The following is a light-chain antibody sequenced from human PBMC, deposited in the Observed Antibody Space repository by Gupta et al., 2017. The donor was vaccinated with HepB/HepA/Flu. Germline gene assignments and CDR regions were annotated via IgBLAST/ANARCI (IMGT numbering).Light chain of an antibody. CDR1: SSNIGSNT. V-gene: IGLV1-44*01. CDR2: SNN. Sequence: QSVLTQPPSASGTPGQRVTISCSGSSSNIGSNTVNWYQQLPGTAPKLLIYSNNQRPSGVPDRFSGSKAGTSAFLGISGVQSEDEADYYCAAWDDSLNGVVFGGGTKLTVL. J-gene: IGLJ2*01. CDR3: AAWDDSLNGVV.